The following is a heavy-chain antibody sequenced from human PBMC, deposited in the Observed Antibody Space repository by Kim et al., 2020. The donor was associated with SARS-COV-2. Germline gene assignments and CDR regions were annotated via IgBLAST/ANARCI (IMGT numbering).Heavy chain of an antibody. D-gene: IGHD4-17*01. CDR3: AIEVRFARFDY. Sequence: ADSVKGRFTLSRDNSKNTLYLQTNSLSRADTAIYYCAIEVRFARFDYWGLRTLVTVSS. V-gene: IGHV3-30*01. J-gene: IGHJ4*02.